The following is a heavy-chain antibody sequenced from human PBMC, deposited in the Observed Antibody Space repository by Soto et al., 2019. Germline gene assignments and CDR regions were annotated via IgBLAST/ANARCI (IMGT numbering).Heavy chain of an antibody. CDR3: ARESVGGYEIPY. CDR1: GYTFTSYD. CDR2: MNPKSGDT. Sequence: ALVKVSGKASGYTFTSYDINWVRQATGQVLECMVWMNPKSGDTGYXXKVQVRVXXTRNGSMSTGXVELSXLGCEETAVYYCARESVGGYEIPYWGQGTLVTVSS. D-gene: IGHD5-12*01. J-gene: IGHJ4*02. V-gene: IGHV1-8*01.